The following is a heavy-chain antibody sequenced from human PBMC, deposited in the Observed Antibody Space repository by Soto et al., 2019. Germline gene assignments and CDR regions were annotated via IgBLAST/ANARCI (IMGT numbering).Heavy chain of an antibody. D-gene: IGHD4-17*01. CDR3: SSPYGDYYNDGIDV. V-gene: IGHV3-74*01. CDR1: GFTFSSYC. CDR2: ISSGGSSI. J-gene: IGHJ6*02. Sequence: SGGSLRLSCAASGFTFSSYCMHWVRQAPGKGLEWVSRISSGGSSICYADSVKGRFTISRDNAKNTLYLQMNSLRAEDTAVYYCSSPYGDYYNDGIDVWGQGTTVTVSS.